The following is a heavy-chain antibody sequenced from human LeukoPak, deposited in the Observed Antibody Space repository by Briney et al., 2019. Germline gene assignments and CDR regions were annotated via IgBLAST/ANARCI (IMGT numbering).Heavy chain of an antibody. V-gene: IGHV4-34*01. J-gene: IGHJ5*02. Sequence: SETLSLTCAVYGGSFSGYYWSWIRQPPGKGLEWIGEINHSGSTNYSPSLKSRVTISVDTSKNQFSLKLSSVTAADTAVYYCARGTTRQIFGVVIPRRGFDPWGQGTLVTVSS. CDR1: GGSFSGYY. D-gene: IGHD3-3*01. CDR3: ARGTTRQIFGVVIPRRGFDP. CDR2: INHSGST.